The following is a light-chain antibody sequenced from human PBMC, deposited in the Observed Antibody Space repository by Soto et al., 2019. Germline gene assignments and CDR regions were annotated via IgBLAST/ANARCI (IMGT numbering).Light chain of an antibody. V-gene: IGLV2-14*01. CDR3: SSYTSSSTLPYV. CDR1: SSDIGAYDY. J-gene: IGLJ1*01. Sequence: QSVLTQPASLSGSPGQSITISCTGTSSDIGAYDYVSWFQHHPAKAPKLMIYEVSNRPSGVSNRFSGSKSGNTASLTISGLQAEDEADYYCSSYTSSSTLPYVFGTGTKVTVL. CDR2: EVS.